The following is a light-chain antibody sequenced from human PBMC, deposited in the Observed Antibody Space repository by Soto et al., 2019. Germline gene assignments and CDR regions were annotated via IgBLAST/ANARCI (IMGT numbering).Light chain of an antibody. V-gene: IGKV1-27*01. Sequence: ILMTQSPSSLSAFVGDRVTITCRASQDIGNFLAWYQQKPGKVPKLLIYAASTLQSGVPSRFSGSGSGTDLPLTIRRLHPEDVATYYRTQCKVANFNSGGGTKVDIK. CDR1: QDIGNF. CDR3: TQCKVANFN. CDR2: AAS. J-gene: IGKJ4*01.